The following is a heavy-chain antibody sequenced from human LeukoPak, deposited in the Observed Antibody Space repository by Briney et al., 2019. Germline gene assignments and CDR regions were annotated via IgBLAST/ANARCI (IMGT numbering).Heavy chain of an antibody. V-gene: IGHV3-48*02. CDR2: ISTTSTII. CDR1: GFTFSAYS. D-gene: IGHD3-10*01. Sequence: PGGSLRLSCAASGFTFSAYSMSWVRQAPEKGLEWGSYISTTSTIIYYADSVRGRFTISRDNAKNSLYLQMNSLRDEDTALYYCASGDGSGTYYNYWGQGTLVTVSS. J-gene: IGHJ4*02. CDR3: ASGDGSGTYYNY.